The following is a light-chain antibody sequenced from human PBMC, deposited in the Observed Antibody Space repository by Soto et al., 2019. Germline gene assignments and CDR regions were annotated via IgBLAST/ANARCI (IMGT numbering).Light chain of an antibody. CDR3: CSFESSSSYV. CDR2: EVS. V-gene: IGLV2-23*02. J-gene: IGLJ1*01. Sequence: QSVLTQPASVSGSPGQSITISCTGTSSDVGSYNLVSWYQQHPGKAPKLMIYEVSKRPSGVSTRFSGSRSGNTASLRLSGLQAEDEDAYYCCSFESSSSYVFGTETKVT. CDR1: SSDVGSYNL.